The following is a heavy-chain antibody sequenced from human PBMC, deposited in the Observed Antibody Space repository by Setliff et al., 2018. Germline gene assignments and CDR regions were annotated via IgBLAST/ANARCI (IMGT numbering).Heavy chain of an antibody. CDR3: ARRAVTAEYFQH. V-gene: IGHV5-51*01. CDR2: IYPGDSDT. D-gene: IGHD4-17*01. CDR1: GYSFTTYW. J-gene: IGHJ1*01. Sequence: PGESLTISCKGSGYSFTTYWIGWVRQMPGKGLEWMGIIYPGDSDTRHSPSFRGQVTISADKSISTAYLQLSSLKASDTAIYYCARRAVTAEYFQHWGHGTLVTVSS.